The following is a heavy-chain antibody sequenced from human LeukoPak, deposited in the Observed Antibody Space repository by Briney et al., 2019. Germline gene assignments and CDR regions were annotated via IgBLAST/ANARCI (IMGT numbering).Heavy chain of an antibody. V-gene: IGHV1-46*01. D-gene: IGHD3-10*01. CDR1: GYTFTSYY. CDR3: ARDWVGITMVRGVNIPYYYYGMDV. J-gene: IGHJ6*02. Sequence: ASVKVSCKASGYTFTSYYMHWMRQAPGQGLEWMGIINPSGGSTSYAQKFQGRVTMTRDTSTSTVYMELSSLRSEDTAVYYCARDWVGITMVRGVNIPYYYYGMDVWGQGTTVTVSS. CDR2: INPSGGST.